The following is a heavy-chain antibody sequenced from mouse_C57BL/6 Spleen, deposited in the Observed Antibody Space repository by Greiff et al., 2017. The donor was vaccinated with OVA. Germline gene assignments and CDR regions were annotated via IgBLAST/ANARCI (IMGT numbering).Heavy chain of an antibody. CDR3: AREDYEEYAMDY. J-gene: IGHJ4*01. Sequence: VQLVESGAELARPGASVKLSCKASGYTFTSYGISWVKQRTGQGLEWIGEIYPRSGNTYYNEKFKGKATLTADKSSSTAYMELRSLTSEDSAVYFCAREDYEEYAMDYWGQGTSVTVSS. CDR1: GYTFTSYG. V-gene: IGHV1-81*01. D-gene: IGHD2-4*01. CDR2: IYPRSGNT.